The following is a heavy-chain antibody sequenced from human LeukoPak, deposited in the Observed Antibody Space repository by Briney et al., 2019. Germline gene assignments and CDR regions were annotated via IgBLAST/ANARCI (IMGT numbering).Heavy chain of an antibody. Sequence: GGSLRLSCAASGFTFSNYAMDWVRQAPGKGLEWISAISGTSGRTYYADSVKGRFTISRDNSKNTLYLQMNGLRAEDTAVYYCAKDRTVGASYWYFDLWGRGTLVTVSS. D-gene: IGHD1-26*01. CDR1: GFTFSNYA. CDR2: ISGTSGRT. CDR3: AKDRTVGASYWYFDL. V-gene: IGHV3-23*01. J-gene: IGHJ2*01.